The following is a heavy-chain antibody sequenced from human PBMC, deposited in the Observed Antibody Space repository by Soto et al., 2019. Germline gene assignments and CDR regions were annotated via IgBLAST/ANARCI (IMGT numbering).Heavy chain of an antibody. Sequence: QTQVVESGGGVVQPGTSLRLSCAASGFTFNYYGMHWVRQAPGKGLEWMAVISYDGTKKHYADSIKGRCTISSDNSRNTVYLQLNGLLPEDTAVYYCAPMGPWPIIEDRFYYYVLDVWGQGTTVTVSS. J-gene: IGHJ6*02. CDR2: ISYDGTKK. CDR1: GFTFNYYG. CDR3: APMGPWPIIEDRFYYYVLDV. D-gene: IGHD3-10*02. V-gene: IGHV3-30*03.